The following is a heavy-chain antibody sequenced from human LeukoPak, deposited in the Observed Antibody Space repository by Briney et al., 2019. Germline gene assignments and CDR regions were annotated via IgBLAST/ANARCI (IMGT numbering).Heavy chain of an antibody. Sequence: GGSLRLSCAASGFTFSSYAMSWVRQAPGKGLEWVSAISGSGGSTYYADSVKGRFTISRDNSKNTLYLQMNSLRAEDTAVYYCARDFRLVGARGGTPWFDPWGQGTLVTVSS. CDR2: ISGSGGST. CDR1: GFTFSSYA. D-gene: IGHD1-26*01. CDR3: ARDFRLVGARGGTPWFDP. J-gene: IGHJ5*02. V-gene: IGHV3-23*01.